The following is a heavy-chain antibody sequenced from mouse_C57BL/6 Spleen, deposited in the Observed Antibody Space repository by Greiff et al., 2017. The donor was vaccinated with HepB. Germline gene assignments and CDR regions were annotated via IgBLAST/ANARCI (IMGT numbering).Heavy chain of an antibody. CDR2: IDPEDSET. J-gene: IGHJ4*01. CDR1: GFNIKDYY. V-gene: IGHV14-2*01. CDR3: ARQGPNYGYAMDY. Sequence: VQLQQSGAELVKPGASVKLSCTASGFNIKDYYMHWVKQRTEQGLEWIGRIDPEDSETKYAPKFQGKATITADTSSNTAYLQLSSLTSEDTAVYYCARQGPNYGYAMDYWGQGTSVTVSS. D-gene: IGHD1-1*01.